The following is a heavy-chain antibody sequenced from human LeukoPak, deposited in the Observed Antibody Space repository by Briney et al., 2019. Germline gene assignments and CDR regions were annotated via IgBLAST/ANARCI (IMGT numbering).Heavy chain of an antibody. CDR3: ATGKYTLLPDI. J-gene: IGHJ3*02. CDR1: GGSITSSSYY. V-gene: IGHV4-39*07. Sequence: SETLSLTCTVSGGSITSSSYYWGWIRQPPGKGLVWIGSIYYSGSTYYNPSLKSRVTISVDTSKNQFSLKLSSVTAADTAVYYCATGKYTLLPDIWGQGTMVTVPS. CDR2: IYYSGST. D-gene: IGHD1-1*01.